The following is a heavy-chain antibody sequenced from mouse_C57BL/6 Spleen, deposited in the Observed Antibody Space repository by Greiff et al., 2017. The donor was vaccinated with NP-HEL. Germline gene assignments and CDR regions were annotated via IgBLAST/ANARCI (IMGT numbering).Heavy chain of an antibody. CDR3: ARRGLYDGYYGGDYFDY. CDR2: IYPGDGDT. J-gene: IGHJ2*01. D-gene: IGHD2-3*01. CDR1: GYAFSSSW. Sequence: QVQLQQSGPELVKPGASVKISCKASGYAFSSSWMNWVKQRPGKGLEWIGRIYPGDGDTNYNGKFKGKATLTADKSSSTAYMQLSSLTSEDSAVYFCARRGLYDGYYGGDYFDYWGQGTTHTVSS. V-gene: IGHV1-82*01.